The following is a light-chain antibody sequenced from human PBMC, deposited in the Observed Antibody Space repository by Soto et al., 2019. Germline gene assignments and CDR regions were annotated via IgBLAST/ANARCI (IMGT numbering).Light chain of an antibody. V-gene: IGKV1-5*01. CDR3: QQQNT. J-gene: IGKJ2*01. Sequence: DIQMTQSPSTLSASIGDRVTITCRASQSVNNWLAWYQQKPGKAPKLLIFDASTLEVGVPSRFGGSGSGTEFTLTISSLQPDDFATYYCQQQNTFGQGTKLEIK. CDR1: QSVNNW. CDR2: DAS.